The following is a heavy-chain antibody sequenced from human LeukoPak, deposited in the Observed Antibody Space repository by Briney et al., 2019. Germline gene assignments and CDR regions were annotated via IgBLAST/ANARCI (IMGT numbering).Heavy chain of an antibody. D-gene: IGHD5-24*01. CDR3: ASSPLRWLQLGAYFDY. CDR1: GGSISSSSYY. CDR2: IYYSGST. J-gene: IGHJ4*02. Sequence: SETLSLTCTVSGGSISSSSYYWGWIRQPPGKGLEWIGSIYYSGSTYYNPSLKSRVTISVDTSKNQFSLKLGSVTAADTAVYYCASSPLRWLQLGAYFDYWGQGTLVTVSS. V-gene: IGHV4-39*01.